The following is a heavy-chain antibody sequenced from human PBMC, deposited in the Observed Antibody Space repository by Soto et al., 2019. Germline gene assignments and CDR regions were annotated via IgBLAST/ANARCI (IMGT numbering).Heavy chain of an antibody. D-gene: IGHD6-6*01. J-gene: IGHJ4*02. Sequence: ASVKVSCKASGYTFTTYTVHWVRQAPGQRLEWMGWINSGNGDTKYSQKFQGRVTITRDTSASTAYMELSSLRSEDTAVYYCVREIDRQLARYFGYWGQGTLVTVSS. V-gene: IGHV1-3*01. CDR3: VREIDRQLARYFGY. CDR2: INSGNGDT. CDR1: GYTFTTYT.